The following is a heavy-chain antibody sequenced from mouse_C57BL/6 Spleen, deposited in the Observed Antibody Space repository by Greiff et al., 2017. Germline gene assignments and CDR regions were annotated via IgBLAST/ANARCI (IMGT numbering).Heavy chain of an antibody. D-gene: IGHD2-4*01. CDR3: TRAPYDYPYFDY. CDR2: ISSGGDYI. CDR1: GFTFSSYA. J-gene: IGHJ2*01. Sequence: EVMLVESGEGLVKPGGSLTLSCAASGFTFSSYAMSWVRQTPEKRLEWVAYISSGGDYIYYADTVKGRFTISRDNARNTLYLQMSSLKSEDTAMYYCTRAPYDYPYFDYWGQGTTLTVSS. V-gene: IGHV5-9-1*02.